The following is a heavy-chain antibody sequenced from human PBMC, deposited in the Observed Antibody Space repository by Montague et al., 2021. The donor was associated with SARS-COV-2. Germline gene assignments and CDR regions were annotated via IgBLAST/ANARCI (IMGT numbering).Heavy chain of an antibody. J-gene: IGHJ5*02. Sequence: SETLSLTCAVYGGSLSNYYWSWIRQPPGKGLEWIGDSNHRGSTNYNPSLKSRVTISVDTSKNQFSLKLRSVTAADTAVYFCATTGLSGESWFDPWGQGTLVAVSS. CDR3: ATTGLSGESWFDP. D-gene: IGHD7-27*01. CDR1: GGSLSNYY. V-gene: IGHV4-34*01. CDR2: SNHRGST.